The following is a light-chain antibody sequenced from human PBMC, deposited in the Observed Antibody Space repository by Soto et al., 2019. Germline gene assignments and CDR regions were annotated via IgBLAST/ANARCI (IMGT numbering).Light chain of an antibody. V-gene: IGKV1-6*01. J-gene: IGKJ1*01. CDR1: QVIGNN. Sequence: AIQMTQSPSSLSASVGDRVTITCRASQVIGNNLGWFQQKPGKAPELLMYAASRLHTGVPSRFSGSRSDTDFTLTISSLQPEDSATYYCLQDYNYAWTFGQGTKVEIK. CDR2: AAS. CDR3: LQDYNYAWT.